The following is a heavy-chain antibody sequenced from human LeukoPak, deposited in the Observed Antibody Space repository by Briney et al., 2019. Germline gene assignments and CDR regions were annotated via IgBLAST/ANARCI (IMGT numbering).Heavy chain of an antibody. CDR1: GFTFSSYA. CDR2: ISGSGGST. D-gene: IGHD2-15*01. J-gene: IGHJ6*02. Sequence: GGSLRLSCAASGFTFSSYAMSWVRQAPGKGLEWVSAISGSGGSTYYADSVKGRFTISRDNSKNTLYLQMNSLRAEDTAVYYCAKELGLIVVVVAATRDGMDVWGQGTTVTVSS. CDR3: AKELGLIVVVVAATRDGMDV. V-gene: IGHV3-23*01.